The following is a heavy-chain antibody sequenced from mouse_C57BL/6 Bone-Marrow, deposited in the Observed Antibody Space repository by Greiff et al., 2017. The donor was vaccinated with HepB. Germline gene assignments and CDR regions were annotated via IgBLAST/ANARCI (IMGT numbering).Heavy chain of an antibody. CDR1: GFTFSDYG. V-gene: IGHV5-15*01. CDR3: ARHFYYSGAMDY. Sequence: EVNLLESGGGLVQPGGSLKLSCAASGFTFSDYGMAWVRQAPRKGPEWVAFISNLAYSIYYADTVTGRFTISRENAKNTLYLEMSSLRSEDTAMYYCARHFYYSGAMDYWGQGTSVTVSS. CDR2: ISNLAYSI. J-gene: IGHJ4*01. D-gene: IGHD1-1*01.